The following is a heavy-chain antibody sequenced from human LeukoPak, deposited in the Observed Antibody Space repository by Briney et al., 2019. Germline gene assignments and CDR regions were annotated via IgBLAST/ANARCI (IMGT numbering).Heavy chain of an antibody. D-gene: IGHD2-15*01. CDR2: IYYSGST. J-gene: IGHJ4*02. CDR1: GGSISSYY. Sequence: SETLSLTCTVSGGSISSYYWSWIRQPPGKGLEWIGYIYYSGSTNYNPSLKSRVTISVDTSKNQFSLNLSSVTAADTTVYYCARERCSGGNCYLGGVLRGYFDSWGQGTLVTVSS. CDR3: ARERCSGGNCYLGGVLRGYFDS. V-gene: IGHV4-59*01.